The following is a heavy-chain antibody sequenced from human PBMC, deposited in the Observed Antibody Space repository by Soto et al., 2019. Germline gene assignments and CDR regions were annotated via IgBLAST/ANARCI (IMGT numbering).Heavy chain of an antibody. D-gene: IGHD6-19*01. CDR2: MYSGGST. CDR1: AGSISSDVYY. V-gene: IGHV4-39*01. J-gene: IGHJ4*02. CDR3: ARSAGIAVAGDDY. Sequence: QLQLQESGPGLVKPSEILSLACTVSAGSISSDVYYWGWIRQPPGKGLEWIGSMYSGGSTYYNPSVKSRVTMSVDTSKNQLSLKLSSVTAADTDVYYCARSAGIAVAGDDYWGQGTLVTVS.